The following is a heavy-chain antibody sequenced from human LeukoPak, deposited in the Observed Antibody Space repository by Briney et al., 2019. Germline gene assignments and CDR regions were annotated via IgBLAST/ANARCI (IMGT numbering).Heavy chain of an antibody. J-gene: IGHJ4*02. D-gene: IGHD1-26*01. Sequence: SETLSLTCAVYGGSFSGYYWSWIRQPPGKGLEWIGYIYYSGSTYYNPSLKSRVTISVDTSKNQFSLKLSSVTAADTAVYYCARGWEASYFDYWGQGTLVTVSS. V-gene: IGHV4-30-4*08. CDR2: IYYSGST. CDR3: ARGWEASYFDY. CDR1: GGSFSGYY.